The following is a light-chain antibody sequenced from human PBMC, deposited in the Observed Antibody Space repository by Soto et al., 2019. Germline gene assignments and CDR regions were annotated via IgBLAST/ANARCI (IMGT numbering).Light chain of an antibody. CDR3: YQYDSSPWT. CDR2: DAS. Sequence: EIVLTQSPGTLSLSPGERATLSCGASQSVTSNYLAWYQQKPGQAPRLLIYDASSRATGIPDRFSGSGSGTDFTLTVSRLEPEDFAVYFCYQYDSSPWTFGQGTKVDIK. V-gene: IGKV3-20*01. J-gene: IGKJ1*01. CDR1: QSVTSNY.